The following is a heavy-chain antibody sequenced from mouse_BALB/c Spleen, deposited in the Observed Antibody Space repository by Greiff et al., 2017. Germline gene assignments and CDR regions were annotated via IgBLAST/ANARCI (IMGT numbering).Heavy chain of an antibody. CDR3: ARGKLNGYGYAMDY. Sequence: EVQLQQSGPELVKPGASVKMSCKASGYSFTSYVMHWVKQKPGQGLEWIGYINPYNDGTKYNEKFKGKATLTSDKSSSTAYMELSSLTSEDSAVYYCARGKLNGYGYAMDYWGQGTSVTVSS. CDR1: GYSFTSYV. J-gene: IGHJ4*01. CDR2: INPYNDGT. D-gene: IGHD2-2*01. V-gene: IGHV1-14*01.